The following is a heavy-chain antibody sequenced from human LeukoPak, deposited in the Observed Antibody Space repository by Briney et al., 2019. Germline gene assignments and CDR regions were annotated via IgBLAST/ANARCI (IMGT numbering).Heavy chain of an antibody. CDR1: GGSISSSSYY. V-gene: IGHV4-39*07. Sequence: SETLSLTCNVSGGSISSSSYYWGWIRQPPGKGPEWIGSIYFSGSTYYNPSLKSRVTISVDTSKNQFSLKLSSVTAADTAVYYCARVLGLWFGESNWFDPWGQGTLVTVSS. CDR3: ARVLGLWFGESNWFDP. CDR2: IYFSGST. D-gene: IGHD3-10*01. J-gene: IGHJ5*02.